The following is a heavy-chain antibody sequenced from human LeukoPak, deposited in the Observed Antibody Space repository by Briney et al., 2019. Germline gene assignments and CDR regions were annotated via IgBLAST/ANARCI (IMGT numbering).Heavy chain of an antibody. CDR3: ARVGTTVTTFYHFDY. Sequence: PGGSLRLSCAASGFTFSSYAMHWVRQAPGKGLEWVAVISYDVSNKFYADSVKGRFTISRDNSKNTLYLQMNSLRAEDTAVYYCARVGTTVTTFYHFDYWGQGTLVTVSS. CDR2: ISYDVSNK. CDR1: GFTFSSYA. D-gene: IGHD4-17*01. J-gene: IGHJ4*02. V-gene: IGHV3-30*03.